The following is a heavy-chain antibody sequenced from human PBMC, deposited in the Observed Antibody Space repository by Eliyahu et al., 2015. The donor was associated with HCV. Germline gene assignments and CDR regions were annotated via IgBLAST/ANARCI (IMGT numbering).Heavy chain of an antibody. CDR1: GFTFSSXW. V-gene: IGHV3-7*01. D-gene: IGHD4-17*01. Sequence: EEQLVESGRGLGQPGGSLRXSCXVSGFTFSSXWMXWVRQAPGKGLEWVAXXKQDGSEKYYVDSVKGRFTISRDNAKNSLYLQMNSLRAEDTAVYYCARDNTVSTPLFDYWGQGTLVTVYS. CDR2: XKQDGSEK. J-gene: IGHJ4*02. CDR3: ARDNTVSTPLFDY.